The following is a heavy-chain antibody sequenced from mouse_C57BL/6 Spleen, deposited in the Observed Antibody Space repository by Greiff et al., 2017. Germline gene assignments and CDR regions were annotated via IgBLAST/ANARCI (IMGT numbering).Heavy chain of an antibody. CDR2: INPSTGGT. V-gene: IGHV1-42*01. J-gene: IGHJ3*01. D-gene: IGHD1-1*01. CDR3: ARRTTVVARGFDY. CDR1: GYSFTGYY. Sequence: VQLQQSGPELVKPGASVKLSCTASGYSFTGYYMNWVKQSPEKSLEWIGEINPSTGGTTYNQKCKAKATLTVDTSSSTAYMQLKSLTSEYSAVYYCARRTTVVARGFDYWGQGTRVTVSA.